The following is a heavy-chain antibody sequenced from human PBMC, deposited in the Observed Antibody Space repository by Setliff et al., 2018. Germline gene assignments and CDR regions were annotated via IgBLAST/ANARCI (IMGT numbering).Heavy chain of an antibody. D-gene: IGHD6-25*01. CDR3: ARSPANGGHDAFDI. V-gene: IGHV3-21*01. CDR1: GFTFSIYS. J-gene: IGHJ3*02. Sequence: PGGSLRLSCAASGFTFSIYSMHWVRQAPGKGLEWVSSISPRSIYIYCADSVKGRFTISRDNAKNSLYLQLNSLGAEDTAVYYCARSPANGGHDAFDIWGQGTMVTVSS. CDR2: ISPRSIYI.